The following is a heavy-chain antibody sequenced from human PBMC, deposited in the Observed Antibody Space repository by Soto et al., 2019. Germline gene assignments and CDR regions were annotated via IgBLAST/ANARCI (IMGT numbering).Heavy chain of an antibody. V-gene: IGHV4-34*01. CDR3: ARNRGHYDFWSGSGDYYYYYMDV. CDR1: GGSFSGYY. CDR2: INHSGST. D-gene: IGHD3-3*01. Sequence: SETLSLTCAVYGGSFSGYYWSWIRQPPGKGLEWIGEINHSGSTNYNPSLKSRVTISVDTSKNQFSLKLSSVTAADTAVYYCARNRGHYDFWSGSGDYYYYYMDVWGKGTTVT. J-gene: IGHJ6*03.